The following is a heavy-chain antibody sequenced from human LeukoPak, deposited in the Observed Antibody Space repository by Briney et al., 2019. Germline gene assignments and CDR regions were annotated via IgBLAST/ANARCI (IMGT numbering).Heavy chain of an antibody. CDR3: ARHIYDTSVFYFDY. CDR1: GYSFNSYW. CDR2: IYPGDSDT. J-gene: IGHJ4*02. V-gene: IGHV5-51*01. D-gene: IGHD3-22*01. Sequence: GASLKISCKGSGYSFNSYWIGWVRQMPGKGLEWMGIIYPGDSDTRYSPSFQGQVTISADKSITTAYLQWSSLKASDTAMYYCARHIYDTSVFYFDYWGQGTLVTVSS.